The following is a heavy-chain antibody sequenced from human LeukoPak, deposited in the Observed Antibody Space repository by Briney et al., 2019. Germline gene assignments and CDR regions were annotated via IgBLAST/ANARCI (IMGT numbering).Heavy chain of an antibody. CDR3: ARVGVAITMVRGRFDY. CDR1: GFTFSSYG. Sequence: GGSLRLSCAASGFTFSSYGMHWVRQAPGKGLEWVAVISYDGSNKYYADSVKGRFTISRDNSKNTLYLQMNSLRAEDTAVYYCARVGVAITMVRGRFDYWGQGTLVTVSS. CDR2: ISYDGSNK. V-gene: IGHV3-30*03. J-gene: IGHJ4*02. D-gene: IGHD3-10*01.